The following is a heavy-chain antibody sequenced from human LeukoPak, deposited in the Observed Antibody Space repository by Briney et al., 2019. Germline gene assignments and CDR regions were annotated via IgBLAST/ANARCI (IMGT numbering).Heavy chain of an antibody. Sequence: ASMKVSCKSSGFTFTDHYIHWVRQGPAQGREWMGYIGPHSTFTSSPQEFQGRVTMTRDASMSTAYMELTRLTSDDTAVYYCVREGEGPLSKDFDYWGQGTLVTVSS. CDR3: VREGEGPLSKDFDY. J-gene: IGHJ4*02. CDR2: IGPHSTFT. V-gene: IGHV1-2*02. CDR1: GFTFTDHY. D-gene: IGHD2/OR15-2a*01.